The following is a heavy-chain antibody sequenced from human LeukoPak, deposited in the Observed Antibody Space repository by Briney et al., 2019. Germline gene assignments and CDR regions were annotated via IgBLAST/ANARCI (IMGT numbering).Heavy chain of an antibody. Sequence: GGSLRLSCAASGFTFSSYAMSWVRQAPGKGLEWVPTLSGSGGNTYYADSVKGRVTISRDNSKNTLYLQMNSLRAEDTAVYHCAKGSYYYDSADYFDYWGQGTLVTVSS. CDR3: AKGSYYYDSADYFDY. D-gene: IGHD3-22*01. CDR1: GFTFSSYA. J-gene: IGHJ4*02. V-gene: IGHV3-23*01. CDR2: LSGSGGNT.